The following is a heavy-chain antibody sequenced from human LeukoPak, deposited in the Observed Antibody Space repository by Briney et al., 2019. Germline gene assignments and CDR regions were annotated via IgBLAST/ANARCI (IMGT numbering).Heavy chain of an antibody. CDR3: AGDWGREDYGGNYNWFDP. V-gene: IGHV4-59*01. J-gene: IGHJ5*02. CDR1: GGSISSYY. D-gene: IGHD4-23*01. CDR2: IYYSGST. Sequence: SETLSLTCTVSGGSISSYYWSWIRQPPGKGLEWIGYIYYSGSTNYNPSLKSRVTISVDTSKNQFSLKLSSVTAADTAVYYCAGDWGREDYGGNYNWFDPWGQGTLVTVSS.